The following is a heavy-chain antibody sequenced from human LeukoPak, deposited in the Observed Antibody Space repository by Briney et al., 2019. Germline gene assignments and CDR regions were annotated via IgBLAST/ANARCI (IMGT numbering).Heavy chain of an antibody. D-gene: IGHD5-18*01. CDR1: GLTFTNAW. CDR3: VDTPFDY. CDR2: IKSKSDGGTT. J-gene: IGHJ4*02. V-gene: IGHV3-15*01. Sequence: PGGSLRLSCAAPGLTFTNAWMSWVRQAPGKGLEWVGRIKSKSDGGTTDYAAPVKGRFTTSRDDSKNTLYLQMNSLKTEDTAVYYCVDTPFDYWGQGTLVTVSS.